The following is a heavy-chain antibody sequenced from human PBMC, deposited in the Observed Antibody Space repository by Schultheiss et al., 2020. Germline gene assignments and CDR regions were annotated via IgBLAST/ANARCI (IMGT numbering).Heavy chain of an antibody. V-gene: IGHV3-30*03. CDR2: ISNDGSNK. CDR1: GFTFTNYG. CDR3: ASLGAAGIFARTNNAFDI. D-gene: IGHD6-13*01. Sequence: GGSLRLSCAASGFTFTNYGMHWVRQAPGKGLEWVAVISNDGSNKFYADSVKGRFTISRDNSKNTLYLQMNSLRAEDTAVYYCASLGAAGIFARTNNAFDIWGQGTMATVPS. J-gene: IGHJ3*02.